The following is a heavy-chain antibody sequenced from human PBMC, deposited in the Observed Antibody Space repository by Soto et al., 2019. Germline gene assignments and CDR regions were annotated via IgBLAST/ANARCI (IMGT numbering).Heavy chain of an antibody. D-gene: IGHD6-19*01. CDR3: AKVGEEDSSGWYGGVSYYYGMDV. CDR1: GFTFSSYA. CDR2: ISGSGGST. Sequence: EVQLLESGGGLVQPGGSLRLSCAASGFTFSSYAMSWVRQAPGKGLEWVSAISGSGGSTYYADSVKGRFTISRDNSKNTLYLQMNSLRAEDTAVYYCAKVGEEDSSGWYGGVSYYYGMDVWGQGTTVTVSS. V-gene: IGHV3-23*01. J-gene: IGHJ6*02.